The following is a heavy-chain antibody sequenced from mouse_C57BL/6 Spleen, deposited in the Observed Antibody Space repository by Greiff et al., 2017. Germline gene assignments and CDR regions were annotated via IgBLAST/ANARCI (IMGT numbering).Heavy chain of an antibody. V-gene: IGHV1-63*01. D-gene: IGHD1-1*01. CDR2: IYPGGGYT. J-gene: IGHJ4*01. CDR3: ARGRIWGSSYDYYAMDY. CDR1: GYTFTNYW. Sequence: VQLQQSGAELVRPGTSVKMSCKASGYTFTNYWIGWAKQRPGHGLEWIGDIYPGGGYTNYNEKFKGKATLTADKSSRTAYMQFSSLTSEDSAIYYCARGRIWGSSYDYYAMDYWGQGTSVTVSS.